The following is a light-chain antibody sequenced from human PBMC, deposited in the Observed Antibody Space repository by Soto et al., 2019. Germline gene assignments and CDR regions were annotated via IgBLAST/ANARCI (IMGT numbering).Light chain of an antibody. CDR2: EVS. CDR1: SSDVGGYNY. Sequence: QSVLTQPASVSGSPGQSITITCTVTSSDVGGYNYVSWYQQHPGKAPKLMIYEVSNRPSGVSNRFSGSKSGNTASLTISGLQAEDEADYYCSSYTSSSALYVFGTGTRSPS. V-gene: IGLV2-14*01. J-gene: IGLJ1*01. CDR3: SSYTSSSALYV.